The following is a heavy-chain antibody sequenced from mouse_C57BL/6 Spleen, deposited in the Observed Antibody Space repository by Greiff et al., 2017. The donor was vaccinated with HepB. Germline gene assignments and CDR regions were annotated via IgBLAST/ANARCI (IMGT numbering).Heavy chain of an antibody. CDR1: GFTFSNYW. J-gene: IGHJ3*01. CDR2: IRLKSDNYAT. D-gene: IGHD2-3*01. CDR3: TGRGLLSFAY. V-gene: IGHV6-3*01. Sequence: EVKLQESGGGLVQPGGSMKLSCVASGFTFSNYWMNWVRQSPEKGLEWVAQIRLKSDNYATHYAESVKGRFTISRDDSKSSVYLQMNNLRAEDTGIYYCTGRGLLSFAYWGQGTLVTVSA.